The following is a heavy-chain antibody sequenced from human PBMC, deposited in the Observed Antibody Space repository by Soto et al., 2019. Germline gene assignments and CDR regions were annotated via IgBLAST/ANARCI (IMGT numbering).Heavy chain of an antibody. CDR1: GGSFSGYY. CDR3: ARHAAYYGSGSYFPPFDY. Sequence: SETLSLTCAVYGGSFSGYYWSWIRQPPGKGLEWIGEINHSGSTYYNPSLKSRVTISVDTSKNQFSLKLSSVTAADTAVYYCARHAAYYGSGSYFPPFDYWGQGTLVTVSS. V-gene: IGHV4-34*01. D-gene: IGHD3-10*01. CDR2: INHSGST. J-gene: IGHJ4*02.